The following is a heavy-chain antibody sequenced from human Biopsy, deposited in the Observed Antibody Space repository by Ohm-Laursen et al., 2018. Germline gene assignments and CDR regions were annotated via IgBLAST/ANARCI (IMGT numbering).Heavy chain of an antibody. CDR3: ATKLTGYFHH. V-gene: IGHV1-24*01. D-gene: IGHD3-9*01. J-gene: IGHJ1*01. Sequence: ASVKVSCKVSGYSLTELSMHWVRQAPGQGLEWMGGFAPVNGRIVYPQKFQGRVTMTEDTSTSTAYMEVWRLRSDDTAVYYCATKLTGYFHHWGQGTLVTVSS. CDR1: GYSLTELS. CDR2: FAPVNGRI.